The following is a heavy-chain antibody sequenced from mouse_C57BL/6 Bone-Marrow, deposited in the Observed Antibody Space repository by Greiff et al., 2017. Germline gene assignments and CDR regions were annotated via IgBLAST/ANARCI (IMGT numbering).Heavy chain of an antibody. CDR1: GYSFTSYY. CDR2: IYPGSGNT. CDR3: ARSLLRLLAY. D-gene: IGHD1-2*01. Sequence: VQLQQSGPELVKPGASVKISCKASGYSFTSYYIHWVKQRPGQGLAWIGWIYPGSGNTKYNEKFKGQATLTADTSSSTAYMQLSSLSSEDSAVYYCARSLLRLLAYWGQGTLVTVSA. J-gene: IGHJ3*01. V-gene: IGHV1-66*01.